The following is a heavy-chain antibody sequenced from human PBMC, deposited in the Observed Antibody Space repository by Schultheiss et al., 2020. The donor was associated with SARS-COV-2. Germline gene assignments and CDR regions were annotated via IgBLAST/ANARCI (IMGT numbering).Heavy chain of an antibody. V-gene: IGHV4-31*03. CDR2: IYYSGST. D-gene: IGHD6-13*01. CDR1: GGSISSGGYY. Sequence: SQTLSLTCTVSGGSISSGGYYWSWIRQHPGKGLEWIGYIYYSGSTYYNPSLKSRVTISVDTSKKQFSLKMSSVTAADAAVYYCARSNRAAAVNWFDPWGQGTLVTVSS. J-gene: IGHJ5*02. CDR3: ARSNRAAAVNWFDP.